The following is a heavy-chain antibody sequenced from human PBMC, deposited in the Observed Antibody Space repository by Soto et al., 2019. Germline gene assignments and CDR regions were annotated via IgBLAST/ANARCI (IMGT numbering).Heavy chain of an antibody. CDR2: IYYSGST. J-gene: IGHJ4*02. Sequence: NLSETLSLTCTVSGGSISSSSYYWGWIRQPPGKGLEWIGSIYYSGSTYYNPSLKSRVTISVDTSKNQFSLKLSSVTAADTAVYYCARHAFTPYSSSPPFWGQGTLVTVSS. D-gene: IGHD6-13*01. CDR1: GGSISSSSYY. V-gene: IGHV4-39*01. CDR3: ARHAFTPYSSSPPF.